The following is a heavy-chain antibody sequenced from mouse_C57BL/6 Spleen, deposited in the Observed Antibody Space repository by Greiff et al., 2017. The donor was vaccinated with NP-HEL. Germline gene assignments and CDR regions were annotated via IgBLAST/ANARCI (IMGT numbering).Heavy chain of an antibody. Sequence: VQLQQSGPELVKPGASVKISCKASGYTFTDYYMNWVKQSHGKSLEWIGDINPNNGGTSYNQKFKGKATLTVDKSSSTAYMELRSLTSEDSAVYYCARFDGSSYDYWGQGTTLTVSS. J-gene: IGHJ2*01. D-gene: IGHD1-1*01. CDR2: INPNNGGT. CDR1: GYTFTDYY. CDR3: ARFDGSSYDY. V-gene: IGHV1-26*01.